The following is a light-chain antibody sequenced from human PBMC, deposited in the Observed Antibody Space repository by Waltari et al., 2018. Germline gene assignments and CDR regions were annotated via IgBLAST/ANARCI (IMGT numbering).Light chain of an antibody. CDR3: QSYDNTGRGSVL. Sequence: QSILTQPHSVSGAPGQRVTISCTGISSSIGTFDVTWYQHRPGAFPKLLIYGNTNRPSGVPDRFSASKSGTSASLVIAGLQPDDEADYYCQSYDNTGRGSVLIGGGTKLTIL. V-gene: IGLV1-40*01. CDR2: GNT. J-gene: IGLJ2*01. CDR1: SSSIGTFD.